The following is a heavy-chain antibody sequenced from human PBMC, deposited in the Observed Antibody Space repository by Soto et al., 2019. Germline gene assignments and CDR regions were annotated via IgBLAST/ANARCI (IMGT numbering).Heavy chain of an antibody. Sequence: PGGSLRLSCAASGFTFDDYAMHWVRQAPGKGLEWVSGISWNSGSIGYADSVKGRFTISRDNAKNSLYLQMNSLRAEDTALYYCAKDAGYYYDSSGYYPGYYYYYYGMDVWGQGTTVTVSS. V-gene: IGHV3-9*01. CDR2: ISWNSGSI. CDR3: AKDAGYYYDSSGYYPGYYYYYYGMDV. CDR1: GFTFDDYA. J-gene: IGHJ6*02. D-gene: IGHD3-22*01.